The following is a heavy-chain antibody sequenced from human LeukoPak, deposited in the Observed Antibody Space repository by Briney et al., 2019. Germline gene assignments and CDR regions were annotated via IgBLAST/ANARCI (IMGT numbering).Heavy chain of an antibody. J-gene: IGHJ4*02. CDR1: GGSISSYY. V-gene: IGHV4-59*08. Sequence: PSETLSLTCTVSGGSISSYYWSWIRQPPGKGLEWIGYIYYSGSTNYNPSLKSRVTISVDTSKNQFSLKLSSVTAAATAVYYCARHQDDYYDSSGYYQGYFDYWGQGTLVTVSS. CDR2: IYYSGST. CDR3: ARHQDDYYDSSGYYQGYFDY. D-gene: IGHD3-22*01.